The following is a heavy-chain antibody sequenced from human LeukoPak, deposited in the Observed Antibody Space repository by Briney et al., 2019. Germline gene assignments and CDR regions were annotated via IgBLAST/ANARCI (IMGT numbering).Heavy chain of an antibody. J-gene: IGHJ4*02. Sequence: PGGSLRLSCAASGFTFDDYAMHWVRQAPGKGLEWVSVISWNSGSIGYADSVKGRFTISRDNAKNSLYLQMNSLRAEDTAVYYCAKDSYSKGDFWGQGVLVTVSS. V-gene: IGHV3-9*01. CDR3: AKDSYSKGDF. CDR2: ISWNSGSI. CDR1: GFTFDDYA. D-gene: IGHD6-13*01.